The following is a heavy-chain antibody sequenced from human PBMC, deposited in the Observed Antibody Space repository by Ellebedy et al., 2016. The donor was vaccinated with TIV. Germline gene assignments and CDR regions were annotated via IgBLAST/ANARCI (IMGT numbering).Heavy chain of an antibody. J-gene: IGHJ4*02. CDR3: ARGGRFETQQTYYFDF. CDR1: GDSISGRRYY. D-gene: IGHD3-16*01. Sequence: GSLRLXXTVSGDSISGRRYYWGWIRQPPGKGLEWIGSFYYSGSTYYNPSLKSRLTISEDTSKNQFSLRLTSMTAADTAVYYCARGGRFETQQTYYFDFWGQGTLVTVSS. V-gene: IGHV4-39*07. CDR2: FYYSGST.